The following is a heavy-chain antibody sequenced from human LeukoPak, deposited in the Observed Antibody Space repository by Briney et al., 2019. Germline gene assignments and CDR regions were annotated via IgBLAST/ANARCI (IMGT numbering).Heavy chain of an antibody. CDR1: GFTFSSYA. J-gene: IGHJ4*02. CDR2: ISSNGGST. Sequence: PGGSLRLSCAAPGFTFSSYAMHWVRQAPGKGLEYVSAISSNGGSTYYANSVKGRFTISRDNSKNTLYLQMGSLRAEDMAVYYCAREGYSSSWYYFDYWGQGTLVTVSS. V-gene: IGHV3-64*01. CDR3: AREGYSSSWYYFDY. D-gene: IGHD6-13*01.